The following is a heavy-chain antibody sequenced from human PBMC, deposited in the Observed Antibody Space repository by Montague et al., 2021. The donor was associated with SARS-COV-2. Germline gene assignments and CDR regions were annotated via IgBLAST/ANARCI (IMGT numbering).Heavy chain of an antibody. CDR1: GYSISSGYY. V-gene: IGHV4-38-2*02. J-gene: IGHJ5*02. CDR3: ARDCYDYGSGSYQRWFDP. Sequence: SETLSLTRTLSGYSISSGYYWGWIRQPPGKGLEWIGSIYHSGSTXYNPSLKSRVTISVDTSKNQFSLKLSSVTAADTAVYYCARDCYDYGSGSYQRWFDPWGQGTLVTVSS. CDR2: IYHSGST. D-gene: IGHD3-10*01.